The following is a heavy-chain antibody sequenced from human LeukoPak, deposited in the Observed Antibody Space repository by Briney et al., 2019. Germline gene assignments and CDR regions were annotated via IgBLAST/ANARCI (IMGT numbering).Heavy chain of an antibody. V-gene: IGHV4-59*08. CDR1: GASITSYY. J-gene: IGHJ4*02. CDR2: VFYSGST. CDR3: ARSYTDYYDSSGLDF. D-gene: IGHD3-22*01. Sequence: SEALSLTCTVSGASITSYYWSWIRQPPGKGLEWIGYVFYSGSTNYNPSLQSRVTISLDTSNNQFSLRLSSVTAADTALYYCARSYTDYYDSSGLDFWGQGTLVTVSS.